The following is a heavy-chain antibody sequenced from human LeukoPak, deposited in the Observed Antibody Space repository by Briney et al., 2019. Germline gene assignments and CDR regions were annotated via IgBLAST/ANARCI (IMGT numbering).Heavy chain of an antibody. D-gene: IGHD3-10*01. CDR2: VYYTGST. J-gene: IGHJ5*02. CDR1: GGSFSDYY. V-gene: IGHV4-34*01. CDR3: ARHSGSGSLSRPFDP. Sequence: PPETLSLTCAVYGGSFSDYYWTWIRQPPGKGLEWIATVYYTGSTYYNPSLKSRVSISIDTSKNQFSLKLRSVVAPDTALYYCARHSGSGSLSRPFDPWGQGTLVTVSS.